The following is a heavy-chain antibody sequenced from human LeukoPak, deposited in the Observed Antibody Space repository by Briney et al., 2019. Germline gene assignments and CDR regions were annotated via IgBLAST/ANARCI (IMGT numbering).Heavy chain of an antibody. V-gene: IGHV3-30*02. Sequence: PGGSLRLSCAASGFTFSSYGMSWVRQAPGKGLEWVAFIRYDGSNKYYADSVKGRFTISRDNSKNTLYLQMNSLRAEDTAVYYCARGAGTLLWFGELFGYWGQGTLVTVSS. D-gene: IGHD3-10*01. CDR2: IRYDGSNK. CDR3: ARGAGTLLWFGELFGY. J-gene: IGHJ4*02. CDR1: GFTFSSYG.